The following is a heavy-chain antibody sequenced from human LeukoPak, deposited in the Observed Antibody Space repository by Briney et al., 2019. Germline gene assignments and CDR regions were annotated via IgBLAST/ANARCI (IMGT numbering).Heavy chain of an antibody. V-gene: IGHV3-30-3*01. D-gene: IGHD4-23*01. CDR3: AKERKLLPFDC. Sequence: GGSLRLSCAASGFTFSTYAIHWVRQAPGKGLEWVAVISYDGSNKYYADFVKGRFTISRDNSKSMLYLQMTSLRAEDTAVYYCAKERKLLPFDCWGQGTLVTVSS. J-gene: IGHJ4*02. CDR2: ISYDGSNK. CDR1: GFTFSTYA.